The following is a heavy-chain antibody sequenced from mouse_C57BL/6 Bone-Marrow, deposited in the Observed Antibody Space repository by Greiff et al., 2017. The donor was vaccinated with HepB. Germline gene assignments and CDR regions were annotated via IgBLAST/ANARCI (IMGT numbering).Heavy chain of an antibody. Sequence: EVKLVESGGGLVQPGGSLSLSCAASGFTFTDYYMSWVRQPPGKELEWLGFIRNKANGYTTEYSASVKGRFTISRDISQSILYLQMNALRAEDSATYYCARYHYDSFAGWGQGTLDTVSA. CDR2: IRNKANGYTT. D-gene: IGHD2-4*01. CDR1: GFTFTDYY. V-gene: IGHV7-3*01. CDR3: ARYHYDSFAG. J-gene: IGHJ3*01.